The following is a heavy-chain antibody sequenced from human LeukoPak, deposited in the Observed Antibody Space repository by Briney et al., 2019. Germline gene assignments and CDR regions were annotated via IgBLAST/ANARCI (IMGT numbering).Heavy chain of an antibody. CDR1: GFTFSSYW. CDR3: ARDGGYDFCSGAYGVDV. J-gene: IGHJ6*02. CDR2: IKQDGSEK. Sequence: GGSLRLSCAASGFTFSSYWMSWVRQAPGKGLEWVANIKQDGSEKYYVDSVKGRFTISRDNAKNSLYLQMNSLRAEDTAVYYCARDGGYDFCSGAYGVDVWGQGTTVTVSS. D-gene: IGHD3-3*01. V-gene: IGHV3-7*03.